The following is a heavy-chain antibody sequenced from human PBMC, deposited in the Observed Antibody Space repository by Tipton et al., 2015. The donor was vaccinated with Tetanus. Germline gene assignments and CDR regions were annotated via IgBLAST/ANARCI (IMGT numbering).Heavy chain of an antibody. J-gene: IGHJ6*02. Sequence: GEALGNGDYYWSWIRQPPGKGXESIGYIYYSGSTYYNPSLKSRVTISVDTSKNQFSLRLSSVTAADTAVYYCARDHGITWGGMGHYYGMDVWGQGTTVTVSS. V-gene: IGHV4-30-4*01. D-gene: IGHD3-16*01. CDR3: ARDHGITWGGMGHYYGMDV. CDR1: GEALGNGDYY. CDR2: IYYSGST.